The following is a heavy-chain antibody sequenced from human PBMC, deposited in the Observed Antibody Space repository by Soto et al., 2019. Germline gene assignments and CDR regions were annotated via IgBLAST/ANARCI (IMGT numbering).Heavy chain of an antibody. Sequence: HPGGSLRLSCAASGFTFSSYAMSWVRQAPGKGLEWVSAISGSGSSTYYADSVKGRLTISRDNSKNTLYLQMNSLRAEDTAVYYCAKPRDSSGYYLIDYWGQGTLVTVSS. D-gene: IGHD3-22*01. V-gene: IGHV3-23*01. J-gene: IGHJ4*02. CDR2: ISGSGSST. CDR1: GFTFSSYA. CDR3: AKPRDSSGYYLIDY.